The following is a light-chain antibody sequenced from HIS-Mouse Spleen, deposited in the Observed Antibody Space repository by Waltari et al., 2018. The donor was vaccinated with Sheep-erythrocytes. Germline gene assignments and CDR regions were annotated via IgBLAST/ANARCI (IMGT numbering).Light chain of an antibody. V-gene: IGLV2-11*01. CDR1: SSDVGGYNY. J-gene: IGLJ3*02. CDR3: CSYAGSSTPWV. CDR2: DVS. Sequence: QSALTQPRSVSGSPGQSVTISCTGTSSDVGGYNYVSWYQQYPGKAPNLMIYDVSKRPSGVPDRFSGSKSGNTASLTISGLQAEDEADYYCCSYAGSSTPWVFGGGTKLTVL.